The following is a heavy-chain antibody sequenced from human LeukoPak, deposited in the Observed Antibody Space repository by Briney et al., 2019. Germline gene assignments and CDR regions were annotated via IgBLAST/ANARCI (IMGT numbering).Heavy chain of an antibody. CDR2: ISYDGSNK. D-gene: IGHD6-19*01. Sequence: GRSLRLSCAASGFTFSSYGMHWVRQAPGKGLEWVAVISYDGSNKYYADSVKGRFTISRDNSKNTLYLQMSSLRTEDTAMYYCTTSPVPGIDYWGQGIQVTVSS. V-gene: IGHV3-30*03. CDR3: TTSPVPGIDY. CDR1: GFTFSSYG. J-gene: IGHJ4*02.